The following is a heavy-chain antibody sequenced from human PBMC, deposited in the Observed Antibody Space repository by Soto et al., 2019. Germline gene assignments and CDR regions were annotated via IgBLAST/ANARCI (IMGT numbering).Heavy chain of an antibody. Sequence: QVQLVQSGAEVKKPGSSVKVSCKASGGTFSSYTISWVRQAPGQGREWMGRIIPILGIANYAQKFQGRVTITADKSTSTAYMELSSLRSEDTAVYYCARGVAAGYFQHGGQGTLVTVSS. V-gene: IGHV1-69*02. J-gene: IGHJ1*01. D-gene: IGHD2-15*01. CDR2: IIPILGIA. CDR1: GGTFSSYT. CDR3: ARGVAAGYFQH.